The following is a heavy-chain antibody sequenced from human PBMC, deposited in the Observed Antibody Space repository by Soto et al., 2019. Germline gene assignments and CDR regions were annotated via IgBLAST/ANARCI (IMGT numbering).Heavy chain of an antibody. V-gene: IGHV3-48*01. CDR1: GFILSDCA. J-gene: IGHJ6*03. D-gene: IGHD7-27*01. Sequence: EVQLVESGGGLLQPGGSLRLSCASSGFILSDCAMNWVRQAPGKGLAWVSYISSSSSVIDYADSVKGRFTVSRDNARNLLYLQMNSLRAEDTALYYCARDLSWGSNWYYYMDVWGKGTTVTVSS. CDR3: ARDLSWGSNWYYYMDV. CDR2: ISSSSSVI.